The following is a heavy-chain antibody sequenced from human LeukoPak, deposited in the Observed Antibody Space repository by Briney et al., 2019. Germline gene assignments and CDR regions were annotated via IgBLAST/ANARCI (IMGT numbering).Heavy chain of an antibody. CDR3: ARGVVTSGTTYYAY. V-gene: IGHV3-64*01. CDR1: GFTFSSYA. D-gene: IGHD2-21*02. Sequence: GGSLRLSCAASGFTFSSYALSWVRQAPGKGLEYVSSITSNGASTYYANSVKDRFTISRDDSKNIVYLQMGSLRPEDMVVYFCARGVVTSGTTYYAYWGQGTLVTVSS. CDR2: ITSNGAST. J-gene: IGHJ4*02.